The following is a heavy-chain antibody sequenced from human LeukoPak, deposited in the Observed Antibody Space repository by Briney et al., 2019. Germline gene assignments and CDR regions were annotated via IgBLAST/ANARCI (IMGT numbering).Heavy chain of an antibody. CDR2: IYYSGST. D-gene: IGHD2/OR15-2a*01. Sequence: PSETLSLTCTVSGGSVNSGSYYWGWIRQPPGEGLEWIGIIYYSGSTYYNPSLKGRVTISVDTSKNQFSLKLSSVTAADTAVYYCARAFRARYFDLWGRGTLVTVSS. V-gene: IGHV4-39*01. CDR3: ARAFRARYFDL. J-gene: IGHJ2*01. CDR1: GGSVNSGSYY.